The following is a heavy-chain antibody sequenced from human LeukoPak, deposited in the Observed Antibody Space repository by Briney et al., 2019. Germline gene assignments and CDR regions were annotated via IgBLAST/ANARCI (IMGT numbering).Heavy chain of an antibody. CDR2: IYYSGST. Sequence: PSETLSLTCSVSGGSISSNYWSWFRQPPGKGLEWIGYIYYSGSTTYNPSLKSRVTIPVDTSKTQFSLKLTSVTAADTAVYYCAKYRSTSGYVDSWGQGTLVTVSS. CDR3: AKYRSTSGYVDS. CDR1: GGSISSNY. J-gene: IGHJ4*02. D-gene: IGHD3-22*01. V-gene: IGHV4-59*08.